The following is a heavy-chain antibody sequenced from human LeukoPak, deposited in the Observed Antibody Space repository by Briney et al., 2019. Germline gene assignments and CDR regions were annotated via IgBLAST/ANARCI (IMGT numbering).Heavy chain of an antibody. D-gene: IGHD3-22*01. J-gene: IGHJ4*02. CDR1: GFTFSNYA. V-gene: IGHV3-23*01. CDR2: ISGSGGST. CDR3: AKSYYERSGSTRHVDY. Sequence: PGGSLRLSCAASGFTFSNYAMSWVRQAPGKGLEWVSTISGSGGSTYYADSVKGRFTISRDNSKNTLYLQTNSLRAEDTAVYYCAKSYYERSGSTRHVDYWGQGTLVIVSS.